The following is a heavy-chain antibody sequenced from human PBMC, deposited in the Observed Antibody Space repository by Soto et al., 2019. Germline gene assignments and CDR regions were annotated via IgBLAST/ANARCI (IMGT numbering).Heavy chain of an antibody. Sequence: ASVKVSCKASGYTFTSYAMHWVRQAPGQRLEWMGWINAGNGHTKYSQNFQGRVTITRDTSASTAYMELSSLISEDAAVYYCARGIWTMTRGAYYFDNWGQGTLVTVSS. J-gene: IGHJ4*02. V-gene: IGHV1-3*01. D-gene: IGHD3-10*01. CDR3: ARGIWTMTRGAYYFDN. CDR2: INAGNGHT. CDR1: GYTFTSYA.